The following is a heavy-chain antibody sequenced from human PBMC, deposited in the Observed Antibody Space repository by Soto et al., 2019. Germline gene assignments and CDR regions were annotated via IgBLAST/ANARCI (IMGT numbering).Heavy chain of an antibody. J-gene: IGHJ6*02. CDR3: ARGSGSRVRDYYYGMDV. V-gene: IGHV1-69*01. CDR2: VIPMVGTT. D-gene: IGHD1-1*01. Sequence: QVQLVQSGAEVKKPGSSVKVSCKASGGIFSTYVITWVRQAPGQGLEWMGGVIPMVGTTNYAQKFQGRVTITADESTSTTYRELSSLRSEDTAMYYCARGSGSRVRDYYYGMDVWGQGTTVTVSS. CDR1: GGIFSTYV.